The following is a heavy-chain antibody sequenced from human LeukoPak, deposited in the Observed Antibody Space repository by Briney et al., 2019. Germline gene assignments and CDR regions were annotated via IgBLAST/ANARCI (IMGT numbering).Heavy chain of an antibody. CDR3: ARLDYDILTGYYPDY. D-gene: IGHD3-9*01. Sequence: ASVKVSCKASGYTFTSYGISWVRQAPGQGLEWMGWISAYNGNTNYAQKLQGRVTMTTDTSTSTAYMELSRLRSDDTAVYYCARLDYDILTGYYPDYWGQGTLATVSS. V-gene: IGHV1-18*01. J-gene: IGHJ4*02. CDR2: ISAYNGNT. CDR1: GYTFTSYG.